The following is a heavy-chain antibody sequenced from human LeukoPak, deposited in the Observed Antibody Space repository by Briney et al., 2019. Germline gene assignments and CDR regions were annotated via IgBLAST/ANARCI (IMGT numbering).Heavy chain of an antibody. Sequence: QSGGSLRLSCAASGFPFSSYWMHWVRQAPGKGLVWVSRINIDGSNTNYADSVEGRFTISRDNAKNTLYLQMDSLRAEDTAVYYCARSLGGAYDYWGQGTLVTVSS. CDR1: GFPFSSYW. D-gene: IGHD1-26*01. V-gene: IGHV3-74*01. CDR2: INIDGSNT. CDR3: ARSLGGAYDY. J-gene: IGHJ4*02.